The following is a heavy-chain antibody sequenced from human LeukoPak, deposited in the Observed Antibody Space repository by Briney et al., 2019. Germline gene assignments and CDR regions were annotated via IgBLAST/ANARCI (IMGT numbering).Heavy chain of an antibody. Sequence: SVKVSCKTSGYTFTSYGISWVRQAPGQGLEWMGWISAYNGNTNYAQKLQGRVTMTTDTSTSTAYMELRSLRSDDTAVYYCAREGSYDFWSGYLDYWGQGTLVTVSS. CDR1: GYTFTSYG. D-gene: IGHD3-3*01. J-gene: IGHJ4*02. V-gene: IGHV1-18*01. CDR3: AREGSYDFWSGYLDY. CDR2: ISAYNGNT.